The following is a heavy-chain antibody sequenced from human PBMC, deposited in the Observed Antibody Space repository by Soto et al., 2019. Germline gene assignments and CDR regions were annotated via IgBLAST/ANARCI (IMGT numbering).Heavy chain of an antibody. V-gene: IGHV3-21*01. J-gene: IGHJ4*02. CDR2: ISSSGRKI. CDR3: ARDRTRESTTDYFDI. D-gene: IGHD1-1*01. CDR1: GFTFSASS. Sequence: PGGSLRLSCGASGFTFSASSMNWVRQAPGKGLEWVSSISSSGRKIYYADSVKGRFTISGDNAKNSLYLHMNGLTPADTAVYYCARDRTRESTTDYFDIWSQGSLVTVSS.